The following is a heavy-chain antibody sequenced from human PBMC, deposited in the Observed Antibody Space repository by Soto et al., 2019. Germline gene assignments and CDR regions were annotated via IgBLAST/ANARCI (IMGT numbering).Heavy chain of an antibody. CDR3: AGTGRTLVTSYGLDV. V-gene: IGHV4-34*01. Sequence: SETLSLTCAVSGGSFSGFYWTWIRQPPGEGLEWIGEINHSGTTNFNPSLRSRLTISLACSKKHFSLTLTAITAAAAPVYYCAGTGRTLVTSYGLDVWGQGTTVTVSS. J-gene: IGHJ6*02. CDR2: INHSGTT. D-gene: IGHD2-21*02. CDR1: GGSFSGFY.